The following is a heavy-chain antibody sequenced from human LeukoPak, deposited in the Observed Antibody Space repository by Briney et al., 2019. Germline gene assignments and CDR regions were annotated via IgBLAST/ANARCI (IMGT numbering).Heavy chain of an antibody. Sequence: SETLSLTCTVSGGSISSYYWSWIRQPPGKGLEWIGYIYYSGSTNYNPSLKSRVTISVDTSKNQFSLKLSSVTAADTAVYYCARVSVAAAVDYWGQGTLVTVSS. V-gene: IGHV4-59*01. J-gene: IGHJ4*02. CDR3: ARVSVAAAVDY. D-gene: IGHD6-13*01. CDR2: IYYSGST. CDR1: GGSISSYY.